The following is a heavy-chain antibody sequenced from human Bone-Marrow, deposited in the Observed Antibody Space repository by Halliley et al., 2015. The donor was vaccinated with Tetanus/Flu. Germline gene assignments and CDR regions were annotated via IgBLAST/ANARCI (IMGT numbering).Heavy chain of an antibody. Sequence: SLRLSCAASGFIFRNSWMHWVRQGPGKGLVWVSRINSDGSSTTYADSVKGRFTISRDNDKNTLYLQMKSLSAEDTAVYFCARGGDDLVVVEDSTRDDANVLDDWGQGTTVTGAS. CDR3: ARGGDDLVVVEDSTRDDANVLDD. CDR1: GFIFRNSW. V-gene: IGHV3-74*01. D-gene: IGHD2-8*01. J-gene: IGHJ6*02. CDR2: INSDGSST.